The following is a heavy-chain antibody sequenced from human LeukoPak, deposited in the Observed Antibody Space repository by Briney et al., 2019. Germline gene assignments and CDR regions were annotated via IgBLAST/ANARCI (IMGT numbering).Heavy chain of an antibody. CDR2: ISYDGSNK. CDR3: ASAVAGKIDY. J-gene: IGHJ4*02. V-gene: IGHV3-30*19. Sequence: AGSLRLSCAASGFTFSSYGMHWVRQAPGKGLEWVAVISYDGSNKYYADSVKGRFTISRDNSKNTLYLQMNSLRAEDTAVYYCASAVAGKIDYWGQGTLVTVSS. D-gene: IGHD6-19*01. CDR1: GFTFSSYG.